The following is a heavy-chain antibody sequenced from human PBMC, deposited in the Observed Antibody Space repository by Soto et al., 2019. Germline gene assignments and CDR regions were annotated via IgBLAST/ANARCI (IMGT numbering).Heavy chain of an antibody. CDR2: INSDGSST. J-gene: IGHJ5*02. D-gene: IGHD6-13*01. CDR1: GFTFSSYW. Sequence: LSLPCAASGFTFSSYWMHWVRQAPGKGLVWVSRINSDGSSTSYADSVKGRFTISRDNAKNTQYLQMNSLRAEDTAVYYCARDLAAAATRFDPWGQGTLVTVSS. CDR3: ARDLAAAATRFDP. V-gene: IGHV3-74*01.